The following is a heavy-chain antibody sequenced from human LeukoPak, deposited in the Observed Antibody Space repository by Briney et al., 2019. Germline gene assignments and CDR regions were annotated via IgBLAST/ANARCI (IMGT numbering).Heavy chain of an antibody. D-gene: IGHD6-19*01. CDR1: GFTVSNNY. Sequence: GGSLRLSCAASGFTVSNNYMSWVRQAPGKGLEWVSVIYSGGSTYYADSVKGRFTISRDNSKNTLYLQMNSLRAEDTAVYYCARGARSSGWFGRYYFDYWGQGTLVTVSS. CDR3: ARGARSSGWFGRYYFDY. V-gene: IGHV3-53*01. J-gene: IGHJ4*02. CDR2: IYSGGST.